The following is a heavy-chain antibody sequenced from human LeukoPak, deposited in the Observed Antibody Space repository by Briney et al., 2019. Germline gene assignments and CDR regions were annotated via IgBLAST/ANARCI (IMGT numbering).Heavy chain of an antibody. J-gene: IGHJ4*02. CDR1: GGTFSNYE. CDR2: IIPLYGTS. CDR3: ATNSNTGGRGNFFDS. D-gene: IGHD4-23*01. Sequence: SVKVSCKASGGTFSNYEINWLRQAPGRGLEWLGGIIPLYGTSNYAQRFQDRVTMTADISTTTAYMEMTSLISEDTAVYYCATNSNTGGRGNFFDSWGQGSLVTVTT. V-gene: IGHV1-69*06.